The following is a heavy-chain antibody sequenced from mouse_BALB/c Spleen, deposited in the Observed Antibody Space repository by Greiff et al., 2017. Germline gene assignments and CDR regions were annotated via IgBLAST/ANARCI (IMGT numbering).Heavy chain of an antibody. CDR2: IYPGDGDT. Sequence: VQLQQSGAELVRPGSSVKISCKASGYAFSSYWMNWVKQRPGQGLEWIGQIYPGDGDTNYNGKFKGKATLTADKSSSTAYMQLSSLTSEDSAVYFCARSAYYGNFDYFDYWGQGTTLTVSS. CDR1: GYAFSSYW. J-gene: IGHJ2*01. D-gene: IGHD2-10*01. CDR3: ARSAYYGNFDYFDY. V-gene: IGHV1-80*01.